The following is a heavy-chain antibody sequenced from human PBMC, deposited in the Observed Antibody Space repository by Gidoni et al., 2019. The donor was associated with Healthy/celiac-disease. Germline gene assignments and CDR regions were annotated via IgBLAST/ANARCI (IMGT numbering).Heavy chain of an antibody. Sequence: GPALVKPSGTLSLTCAVSGGSISSSNWWSWVRQPPGKGLEWIGQIYHSGSTNYTPSLKSRVTMSVDKSKNQFSLKLSSVTAADTAVYYCAKDGYGSGSYLDYWGQGTLVTVSS. CDR3: AKDGYGSGSYLDY. V-gene: IGHV4-4*02. D-gene: IGHD3-10*01. CDR1: GGSISSSNW. J-gene: IGHJ4*02. CDR2: IYHSGST.